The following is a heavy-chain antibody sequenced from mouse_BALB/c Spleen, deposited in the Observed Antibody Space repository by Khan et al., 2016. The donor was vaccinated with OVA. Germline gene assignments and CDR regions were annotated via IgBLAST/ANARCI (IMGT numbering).Heavy chain of an antibody. CDR2: INTYTGEP. Sequence: LVESGPELKKPGETVKISCKASGYTFTNYGMNWVKQSPGKALKWMGWINTYTGEPTYADDFKGRFAFSLETSASTAYLQINNLKNEDTATYFGARPPYFSYTLDYWGQGTSGTVSS. V-gene: IGHV9-3-1*01. J-gene: IGHJ4*01. D-gene: IGHD2-10*01. CDR1: GYTFTNYG. CDR3: ARPPYFSYTLDY.